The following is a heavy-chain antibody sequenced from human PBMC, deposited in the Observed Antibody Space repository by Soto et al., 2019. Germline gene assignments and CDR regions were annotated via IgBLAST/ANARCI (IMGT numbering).Heavy chain of an antibody. CDR2: ISTSSSYI. CDR3: ARGQGAAAEPYYYYGMDV. J-gene: IGHJ6*02. CDR1: GFTFSSYS. D-gene: IGHD6-13*01. Sequence: GGSLRLSCAASGFTFSSYSMNWVRQAPGKGLEWVSSISTSSSYIYYADSVKGRFTISRDNAKNSLYLQMNSLRAEDTAVHYCARGQGAAAEPYYYYGMDVWGQGTTVTVSS. V-gene: IGHV3-21*01.